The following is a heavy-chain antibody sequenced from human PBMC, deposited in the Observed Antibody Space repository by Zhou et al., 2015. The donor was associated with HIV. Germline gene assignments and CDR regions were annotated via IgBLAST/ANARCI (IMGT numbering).Heavy chain of an antibody. CDR2: ISAYNGNT. D-gene: IGHD3-22*01. J-gene: IGHJ2*01. V-gene: IGHV1-18*01. CDR1: GVTFTNYA. Sequence: QVQLVQSGAEVKRPGSSVKVSCQASGVTFTNYAISWVRQAPGQGLEWMGWISAYNGNTAYAQKVQDRVTMTTDTSTSTAYMELRSLRSDDTAVYYCARLELGYYYDSSGPFDLWGRGTLVTVSS. CDR3: ARLELGYYYDSSGPFDL.